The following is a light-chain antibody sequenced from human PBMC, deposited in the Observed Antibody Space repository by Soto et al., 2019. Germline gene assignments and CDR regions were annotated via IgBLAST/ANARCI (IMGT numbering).Light chain of an antibody. CDR2: EAS. V-gene: IGKV1-33*01. Sequence: DIQMTQSPSSLSASVGDRVTITCQASQDIKNYLNWYQQKPGKAPKLLIYEASNLETGVPSRFSGSGSGRSFTVSISSLQPEDIATYYCQQCDDFITFGGGTRIEIK. CDR1: QDIKNY. J-gene: IGKJ4*01. CDR3: QQCDDFIT.